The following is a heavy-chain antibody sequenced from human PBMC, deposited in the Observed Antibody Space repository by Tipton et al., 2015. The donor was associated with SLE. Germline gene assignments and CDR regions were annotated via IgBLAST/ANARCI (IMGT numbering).Heavy chain of an antibody. CDR1: GFTVSDNY. D-gene: IGHD6-19*01. Sequence: LRLSCAASGFTVSDNYMNWVRQAPGKGLEWIGSFFYSGSTYYNPSLKSRVTISVDTSKNQFSLKLSSVTAADTAVYYCARQFAGWSYNWLDPWGQGTLVTVSS. CDR2: FFYSGST. V-gene: IGHV4-38-2*01. CDR3: ARQFAGWSYNWLDP. J-gene: IGHJ5*02.